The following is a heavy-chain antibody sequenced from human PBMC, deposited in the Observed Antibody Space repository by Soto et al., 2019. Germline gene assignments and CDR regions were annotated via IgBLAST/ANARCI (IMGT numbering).Heavy chain of an antibody. D-gene: IGHD5-12*01. Sequence: SETLSLTCTVSAGSISSGGYYWSWILQHPGKGLEWIGYIYYSGSTYYNPSLKSRVTISVDTSKNQFSLKLSSVTAADTAVYYCARAPYSGYDSNWFDPRGQGTLVTVSS. CDR1: AGSISSGGYY. J-gene: IGHJ5*02. V-gene: IGHV4-31*03. CDR3: ARAPYSGYDSNWFDP. CDR2: IYYSGST.